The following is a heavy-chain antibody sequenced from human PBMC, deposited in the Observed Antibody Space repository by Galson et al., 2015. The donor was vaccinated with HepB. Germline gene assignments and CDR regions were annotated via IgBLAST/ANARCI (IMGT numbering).Heavy chain of an antibody. V-gene: IGHV3-11*01. D-gene: IGHD2-2*02. CDR1: GFTFSDYY. CDR3: ARSASFCSSTSCYTANFPY. Sequence: SLRLSCAASGFTFSDYYMSWIRQAPGKGLEWVSYISSSGSTIYYADSVKGRFTISRDNAKNSLYLQMNSLRAEDTAVYYCARSASFCSSTSCYTANFPYWGPATLVTVSS. J-gene: IGHJ4*02. CDR2: ISSSGSTI.